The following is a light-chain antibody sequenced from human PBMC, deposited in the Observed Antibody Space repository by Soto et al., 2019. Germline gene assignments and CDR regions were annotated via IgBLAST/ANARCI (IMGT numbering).Light chain of an antibody. CDR2: GAS. J-gene: IGKJ1*01. CDR3: QQYGSSLS. CDR1: QSVSSNF. V-gene: IGKV3-20*01. Sequence: EIVLTQSPGTLSLSPGERATLSCRASQSVSSNFLAWYQEKPGXXPXXLISGASSRATGIPDRFSGSGSGTEFTLTISRLEPEDFAVDDCQQYGSSLSFGQGTKVDIK.